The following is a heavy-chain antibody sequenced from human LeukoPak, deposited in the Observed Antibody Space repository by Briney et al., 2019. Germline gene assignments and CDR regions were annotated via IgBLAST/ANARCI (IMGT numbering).Heavy chain of an antibody. J-gene: IGHJ3*01. V-gene: IGHV4-34*01. CDR3: AGQAVDAGAGTTSYGFDV. Sequence: PSETLSLTCAVYGGSFGSYYWTCVRQPPGKGLEWIGGINHVGSNIYHPSLKSRATMLVDASKYQFSLQLTSVAAADTAVYFCAGQAVDAGAGTTSYGFDVWDQGIMVTVSS. D-gene: IGHD1-14*01. CDR1: GGSFGSYY. CDR2: INHVGSN.